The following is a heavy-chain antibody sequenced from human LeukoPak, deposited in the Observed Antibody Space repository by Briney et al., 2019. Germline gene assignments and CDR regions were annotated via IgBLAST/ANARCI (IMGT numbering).Heavy chain of an antibody. CDR2: ISSSSSTI. Sequence: HTGGSLRLSCAASGFTFSSYSTNWVRQAPGKGLEWVSYISSSSSTIYYADSVKGRFTISRDNSKNTLYLQMNSLRAEDTAVYYCASSSPQLSAIVLNDAFDIWGQGTMVTVSS. D-gene: IGHD2-8*02. V-gene: IGHV3-48*01. CDR1: GFTFSSYS. J-gene: IGHJ3*02. CDR3: ASSSPQLSAIVLNDAFDI.